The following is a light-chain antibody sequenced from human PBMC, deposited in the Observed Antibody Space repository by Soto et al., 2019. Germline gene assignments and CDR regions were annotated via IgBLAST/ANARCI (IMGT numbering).Light chain of an antibody. CDR1: RSITTY. Sequence: DIQMTQSPSSLSVSVGDRVTITCRASRSITTYLNWYQQIPGKAPKLLIYAASALQGGVPSRFSGSASGTEFTHTITSIQPEDFATYYCQQSYSTPFTFGQGTRLDIQ. J-gene: IGKJ5*01. CDR3: QQSYSTPFT. V-gene: IGKV1-39*01. CDR2: AAS.